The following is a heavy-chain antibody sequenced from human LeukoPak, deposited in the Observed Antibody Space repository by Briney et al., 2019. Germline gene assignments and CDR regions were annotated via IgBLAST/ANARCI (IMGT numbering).Heavy chain of an antibody. CDR2: INPNSGGT. J-gene: IGHJ3*02. D-gene: IGHD5-24*01. CDR3: ARDPTVEMAFDI. V-gene: IGHV1-2*02. Sequence: ASVKVSCKASGYTFTGYYMHWVRQAPGQGLEWMGWINPNSGGTNYAQKFQGRVTMTRDTSISTAYMELSRLRSDDTAVYYCARDPTVEMAFDIWSQGTMVTVSS. CDR1: GYTFTGYY.